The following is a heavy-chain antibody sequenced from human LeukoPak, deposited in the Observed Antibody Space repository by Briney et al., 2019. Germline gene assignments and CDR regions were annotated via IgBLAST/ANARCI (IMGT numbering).Heavy chain of an antibody. CDR3: AKDSGSGCLGY. CDR1: GFTFSSYG. V-gene: IGHV3-23*01. J-gene: IGHJ4*02. Sequence: GGSLRLSCAASGFTFSSYGMSWVRQAPGKGLEWVSAISGSGGSTYYADSVKGRFTISRDNSKNTLYLQMNSLRAEDTAVYYCAKDSGSGCLGYWGQGTLVTVSS. D-gene: IGHD6-19*01. CDR2: ISGSGGST.